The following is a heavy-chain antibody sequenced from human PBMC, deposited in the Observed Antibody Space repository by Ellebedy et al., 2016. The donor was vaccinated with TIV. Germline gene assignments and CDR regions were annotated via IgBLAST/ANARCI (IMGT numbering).Heavy chain of an antibody. CDR3: AKDATTVVTLYYFDF. Sequence: GESLKISCGASGFTFSNYAMSWVRQAPGKGLEWVSSVSDIGGTTYYADSVKGRFTISRDNSKNTVLLQMNSLRAEDTAVYYCAKDATTVVTLYYFDFWGQGTLVTVSS. J-gene: IGHJ4*02. CDR2: VSDIGGTT. V-gene: IGHV3-23*01. CDR1: GFTFSNYA. D-gene: IGHD4-23*01.